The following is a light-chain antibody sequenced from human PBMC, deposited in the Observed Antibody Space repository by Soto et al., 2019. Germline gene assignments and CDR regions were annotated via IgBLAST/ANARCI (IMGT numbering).Light chain of an antibody. CDR1: QSVNSN. J-gene: IGKJ5*01. Sequence: EMMMKQSPAILSVSPGESATLSCRASQSVNSNYLAWYQQHPGQPPRLLIYGISTRATGIPARFSGSGSGTEFSLTISSLQSEDFAVYYCQQYSKWPITFGQGTRLEI. CDR2: GIS. CDR3: QQYSKWPIT. V-gene: IGKV3-15*01.